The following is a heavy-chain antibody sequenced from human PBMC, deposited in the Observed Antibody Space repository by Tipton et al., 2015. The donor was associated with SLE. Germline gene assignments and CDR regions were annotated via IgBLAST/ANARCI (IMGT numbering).Heavy chain of an antibody. CDR1: GGSFSSYY. CDR3: VICSPAGCAYFDY. J-gene: IGHJ4*02. D-gene: IGHD2-15*01. CDR2: IYTGGYT. V-gene: IGHV4-4*07. Sequence: TLSLTCTVSGGSFSSYYWAWIRQPAGKGLEWIGRIYTGGYTKYNPSFENRVTVDASKDQFSLKLSSVTAADTAVYYCVICSPAGCAYFDYWGQGRLVTVSS.